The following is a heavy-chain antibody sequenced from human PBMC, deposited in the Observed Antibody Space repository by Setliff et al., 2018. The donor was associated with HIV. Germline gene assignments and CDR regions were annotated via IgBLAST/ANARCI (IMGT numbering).Heavy chain of an antibody. Sequence: AGKGLEWVGRIYTGGRXXXNPXXXXXVTISVDTSKNXXSLKLSPVTXXDTAXXYCARDAPWDSYGLDYWGQGTLVTVSS. V-gene: IGHV4-4*07. D-gene: IGHD5-18*01. CDR3: ARDAPWDSYGLDY. J-gene: IGHJ4*02. CDR2: IYTGGRX.